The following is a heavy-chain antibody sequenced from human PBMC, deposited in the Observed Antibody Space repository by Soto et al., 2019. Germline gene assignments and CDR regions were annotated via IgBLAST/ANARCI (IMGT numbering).Heavy chain of an antibody. D-gene: IGHD1-1*01. J-gene: IGHJ3*02. CDR1: GVSINSGGYY. CDR2: IYYTGHT. CDR3: ARGSQLERDALDI. V-gene: IGHV4-31*03. Sequence: QVQLQESGPGLVKPSQTLSLTCSVSGVSINSGGYYWSWIRHHPGKGLEWIGYIYYTGHTFYNPSLKSRVAMSLDTSKNQFALKLSSVTAADTAVYYCARGSQLERDALDIWGQGTRVTVSS.